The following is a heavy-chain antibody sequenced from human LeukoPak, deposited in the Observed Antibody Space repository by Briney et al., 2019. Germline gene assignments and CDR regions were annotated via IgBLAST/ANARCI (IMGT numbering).Heavy chain of an antibody. J-gene: IGHJ4*02. CDR1: GGSISSYY. D-gene: IGHD6-13*01. CDR3: ARLRPSIGAAGTFDY. Sequence: SETLSLTCTLSGGSISSYYWSWIPQPPGKGLECIGYIYYTGSTKYNASLKSRVTISVDTSKNQFSLKLSSVTAADTAVYYCARLRPSIGAAGTFDYWGQGTMVTVSS. V-gene: IGHV4-59*08. CDR2: IYYTGST.